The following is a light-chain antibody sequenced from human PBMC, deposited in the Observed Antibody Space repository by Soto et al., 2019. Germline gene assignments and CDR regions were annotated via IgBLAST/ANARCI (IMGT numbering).Light chain of an antibody. CDR1: QSISTY. J-gene: IGKJ1*01. Sequence: EIVMTQSPATLSVSPGERATLSCRASQSISTYLAWYQQKPGQAPRLLIYGASTRATRIPAGFSGSGSGTEFTLTISSLQPDDFATYYCQHYNSYSEAFGQGTKVDIK. CDR2: GAS. CDR3: QHYNSYSEA. V-gene: IGKV3-15*01.